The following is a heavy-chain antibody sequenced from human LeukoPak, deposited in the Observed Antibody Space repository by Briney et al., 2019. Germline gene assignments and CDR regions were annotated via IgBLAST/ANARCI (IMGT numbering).Heavy chain of an antibody. D-gene: IGHD6-19*01. CDR3: AKYNIGWNFGS. CDR1: GLPLSTAW. CDR2: IKSKTEGGTT. V-gene: IGHV3-15*01. J-gene: IGHJ4*02. Sequence: GGSLRLSCTASGLPLSTAWMSWVRQAPGKGLEWVGRIKSKTEGGTTDYAAPVKGRFTISIDDSKNTLYLQMNSLTTGDTAVYYCAKYNIGWNFGSWGQGTLVTVSS.